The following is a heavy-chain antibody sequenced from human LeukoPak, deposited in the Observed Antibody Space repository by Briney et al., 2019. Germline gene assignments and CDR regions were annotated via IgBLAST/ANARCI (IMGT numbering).Heavy chain of an antibody. CDR1: GFTFSSYA. CDR3: AKGEKVPLLRYFSSNMAV. Sequence: GGSLRLSCAASGFTFSSYAMSWVRQAPGKGLEWVSAISGSGGSTYYADSVKGRFTISRDNSKNTLYLQMNSLRAEDTAVYYCAKGEKVPLLRYFSSNMAVWGKGPTVT. CDR2: ISGSGGST. J-gene: IGHJ6*03. D-gene: IGHD3-9*01. V-gene: IGHV3-23*01.